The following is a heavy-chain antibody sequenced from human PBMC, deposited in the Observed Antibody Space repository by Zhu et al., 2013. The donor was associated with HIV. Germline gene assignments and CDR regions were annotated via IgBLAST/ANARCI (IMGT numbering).Heavy chain of an antibody. V-gene: IGHV3-23*01. D-gene: IGHD5-12*01. CDR3: AKDWAPDSGYDIDY. J-gene: IGHJ4*02. CDR1: GFAFSTHS. CDR2: IWGNGKNI. Sequence: GFAFSTHSLSWVRQAPGKGLEWVSTIWGNGKNIYYADPVKGRFTISRDNSKNTVYLQMNSLRAEDTAMYYCAKDWAPDSGYDIDYWGQGTLVTVSS.